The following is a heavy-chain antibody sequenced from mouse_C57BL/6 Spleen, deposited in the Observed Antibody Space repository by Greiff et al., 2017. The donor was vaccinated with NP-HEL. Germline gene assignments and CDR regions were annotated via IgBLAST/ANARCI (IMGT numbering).Heavy chain of an antibody. D-gene: IGHD2-12*01. J-gene: IGHJ2*01. CDR2: IDPSVSYT. Sequence: QVQLQQPGAELVKPGASVKLSCKASGYTFTSYWMQWVKQRPGQGLEWIGEIDPSVSYTNYNQKFKGKATLTVDTSSSTAYMQLSSLTSEDSAVYYCARGYYSVYFDYWGQGTTLTVSS. CDR3: ARGYYSVYFDY. CDR1: GYTFTSYW. V-gene: IGHV1-50*01.